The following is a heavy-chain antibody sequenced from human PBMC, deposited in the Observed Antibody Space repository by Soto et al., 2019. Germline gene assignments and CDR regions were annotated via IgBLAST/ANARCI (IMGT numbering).Heavy chain of an antibody. CDR1: GFTFSIYG. CDR2: ISDDGSNK. CDR3: AKVAGPWNQRDDNWFDD. D-gene: IGHD1-1*01. V-gene: IGHV3-30*18. Sequence: QVQLVESGGGVVQPGRSLRLSCAASGFTFSIYGMHWVRQAPGKGLEWVAVISDDGSNKFYADSVKGRFTISRDHPKNTLYLQMNSLRVEDTALYYGAKVAGPWNQRDDNWFDDWGQGTLVTVSP. J-gene: IGHJ5*02.